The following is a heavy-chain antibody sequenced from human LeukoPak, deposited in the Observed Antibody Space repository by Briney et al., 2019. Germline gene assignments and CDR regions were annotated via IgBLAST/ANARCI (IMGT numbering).Heavy chain of an antibody. D-gene: IGHD1-26*01. J-gene: IGHJ4*02. V-gene: IGHV3-21*03. CDR1: GFTFSSYS. CDR2: ISSSSSYI. CDR3: TTVEDGPVGATYFDY. Sequence: GGSLRLSCAASGFTFSSYSMNWVRQAPGKGLEWVSSISSSSSYIYYADSVKGRFTISRDNAKNSLYLQMNSLKTEDTAVYYCTTVEDGPVGATYFDYWGQGTLVTVSS.